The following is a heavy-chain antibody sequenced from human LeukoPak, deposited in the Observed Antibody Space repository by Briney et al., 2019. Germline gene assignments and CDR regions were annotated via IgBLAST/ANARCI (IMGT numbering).Heavy chain of an antibody. Sequence: ASVNVSCKASGYTFTGYHMHWVRRAPGQGLEWMGRINPNSGDTNYAQKFQGRVTMTRDTSISTAYMELSRLRSDDTAVYYCARDYCSSTSCLFDYWGQGALVTVSS. V-gene: IGHV1-2*06. J-gene: IGHJ4*02. CDR3: ARDYCSSTSCLFDY. CDR1: GYTFTGYH. D-gene: IGHD2-2*01. CDR2: INPNSGDT.